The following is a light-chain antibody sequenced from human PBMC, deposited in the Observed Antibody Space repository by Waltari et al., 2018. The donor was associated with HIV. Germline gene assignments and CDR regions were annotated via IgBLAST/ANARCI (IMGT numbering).Light chain of an antibody. CDR1: SSDIGLYNF. V-gene: IGLV2-8*01. CDR3: FSYAGNNFLL. CDR2: DVS. J-gene: IGLJ2*01. Sequence: PPSASGSPGQSVTISCAGTSSDIGLYNFVSWYHHPPGKAPKLMISDVSRRPSGVPDRFSGSKSGNTASLTVSGLQADDEATYYCFSYAGNNFLLFGGGTKLTVL.